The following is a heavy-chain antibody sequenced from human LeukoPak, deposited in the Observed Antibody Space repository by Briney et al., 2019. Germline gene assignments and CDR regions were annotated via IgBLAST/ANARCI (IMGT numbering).Heavy chain of an antibody. J-gene: IGHJ4*02. CDR1: GYSMSSDYY. Sequence: SETLSLTCTVSGYSMSSDYYWGWIRQPPGQGLEWIGSIYHTGGTYYNPSLKSRLTISVDTSKKQFSLKLSSVTAADTAVYFCSGELAGTTVHYWGQGALVTVSS. D-gene: IGHD1-1*01. CDR2: IYHTGGT. CDR3: SGELAGTTVHY. V-gene: IGHV4-38-2*02.